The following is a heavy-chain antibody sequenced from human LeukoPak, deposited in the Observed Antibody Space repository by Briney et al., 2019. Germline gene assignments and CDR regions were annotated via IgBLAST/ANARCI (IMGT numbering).Heavy chain of an antibody. D-gene: IGHD1-26*01. CDR1: GGSFSGYY. CDR3: AAPPYGSFSGY. CDR2: INHSGST. V-gene: IGHV4-34*01. J-gene: IGHJ4*02. Sequence: PSETLSLTCAVYGGSFSGYYWSWIRQPPGKGLEWIGEINHSGSTNYNPSLKSRVTISVDTSKNQFSLKLSSVTAADTAVYYCAAPPYGSFSGYWGQGTLVTVSS.